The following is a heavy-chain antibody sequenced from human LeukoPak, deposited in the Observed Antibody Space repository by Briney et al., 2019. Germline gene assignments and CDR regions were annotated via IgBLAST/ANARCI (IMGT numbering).Heavy chain of an antibody. J-gene: IGHJ4*02. V-gene: IGHV4-59*11. CDR2: IYYSGST. Sequence: PSETLSLTRTVSGGSISSHYWSWIRQPPGKGLEWIGYIYYSGSTNYNPSLKSRVTISVDTSKNQFSLKLSSVTAADTAVYYCARGPYYYDSSGYYYPFDYWGQGTLVTVSS. D-gene: IGHD3-22*01. CDR3: ARGPYYYDSSGYYYPFDY. CDR1: GGSISSHY.